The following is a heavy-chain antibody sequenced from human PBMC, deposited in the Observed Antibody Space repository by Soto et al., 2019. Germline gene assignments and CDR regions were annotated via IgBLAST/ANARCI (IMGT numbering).Heavy chain of an antibody. V-gene: IGHV4-39*01. Sequence: IRQPPGKGLEWIGSIYYSGSTYYNPSLKSRVTISVDTSKNQFSLKLSSVTAADTAVYYCARQYAYCSSTSCYGYYFDYWGQGTLVTAPQ. CDR3: ARQYAYCSSTSCYGYYFDY. D-gene: IGHD2-2*01. CDR2: IYYSGST. J-gene: IGHJ4*02.